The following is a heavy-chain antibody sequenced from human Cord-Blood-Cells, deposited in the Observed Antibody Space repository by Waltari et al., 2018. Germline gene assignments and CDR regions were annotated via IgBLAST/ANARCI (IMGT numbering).Heavy chain of an antibody. J-gene: IGHJ3*02. CDR2: IYYSGST. V-gene: IGHV4-39*01. D-gene: IGHD3-10*01. CDR1: GGSISSSSYY. Sequence: QLQLQESGPGLVKPSETLSLTCTVSGGSISSSSYYWGWLRQHPGKGLEWIGSIYYSGSTYYNPSLKSRVTISVDTSKNQFSLKLSSVTAADTAVYYCARRGDGSGSYYAFDIWGQGTMVTVSS. CDR3: ARRGDGSGSYYAFDI.